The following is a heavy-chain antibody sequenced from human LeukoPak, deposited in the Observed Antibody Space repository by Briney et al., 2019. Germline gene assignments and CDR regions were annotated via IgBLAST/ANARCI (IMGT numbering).Heavy chain of an antibody. CDR1: GYTFTSYD. D-gene: IGHD1-26*01. J-gene: IGHJ4*02. V-gene: IGHV1-8*03. Sequence: ASVKVSCKASGYTFTSYDINWVRQATGQGLEWMGWMNPNSGNTGYAQKFQGRVTITTNTSISTAYMELSSLRSEDTAVYYCARALYSGSYYADYWGQGTLVTVSS. CDR2: MNPNSGNT. CDR3: ARALYSGSYYADY.